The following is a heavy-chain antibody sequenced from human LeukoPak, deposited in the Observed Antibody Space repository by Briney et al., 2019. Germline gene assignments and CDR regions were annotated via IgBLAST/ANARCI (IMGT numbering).Heavy chain of an antibody. CDR3: ARETVTHYYYYGMDV. CDR2: ISSSSSTI. V-gene: IGHV3-48*02. CDR1: GFTFSSYE. D-gene: IGHD1-14*01. Sequence: GGSLRLSCAASGFTFSSYEMNWVRQAPGKGLEWVSYISSSSSTIYYADSVKGRFTISRDNAKNSLYLQMNSLRDEDTAVYYCARETVTHYYYYGMDVWGQGTTVTVSS. J-gene: IGHJ6*02.